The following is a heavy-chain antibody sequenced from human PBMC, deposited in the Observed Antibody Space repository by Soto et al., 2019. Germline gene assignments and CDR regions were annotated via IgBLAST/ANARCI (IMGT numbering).Heavy chain of an antibody. CDR2: ISTSGGTT. CDR3: AKGGYCSGANCFANFDP. D-gene: IGHD2-2*01. V-gene: IGHV3-23*01. Sequence: PGGSLRLSCAASGFTFSSYAMSWVRQAPGKGLEWVSSISTSGGTTYYADSVKGRFTISRDNSKNTLSLQMNSLRAEDTAVYYCAKGGYCSGANCFANFDPWGQGTLVTVSS. CDR1: GFTFSSYA. J-gene: IGHJ5*02.